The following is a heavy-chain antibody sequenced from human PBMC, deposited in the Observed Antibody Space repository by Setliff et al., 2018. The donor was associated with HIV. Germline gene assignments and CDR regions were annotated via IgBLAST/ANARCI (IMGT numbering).Heavy chain of an antibody. CDR2: IYFSGST. Sequence: LSETLSLTCTVSGGSISSSSHYWGWIRQPPGKGLEWIGSIYFSGSTYYNPSLKSRVTISVDTSKNQFSLKLSSVTAADTAVYYCARPRYTYGTPPAFDIWGRGTVVTVS. J-gene: IGHJ3*02. CDR3: ARPRYTYGTPPAFDI. V-gene: IGHV4-39*01. D-gene: IGHD5-18*01. CDR1: GGSISSSSHY.